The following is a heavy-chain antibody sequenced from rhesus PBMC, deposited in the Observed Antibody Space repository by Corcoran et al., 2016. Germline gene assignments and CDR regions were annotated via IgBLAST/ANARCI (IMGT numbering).Heavy chain of an antibody. CDR2: IYGSGGST. J-gene: IGHJ4*01. D-gene: IGHD6-25*01. CDR3: ARRRISRIAAADHLCDY. CDR1: GGSIRSSNW. V-gene: IGHV4-93*02. Sequence: QVQLQESGPAVVKPSETLSITCAVSGGSIRSSNWWSWIRQSQGKGLEWIGGIYGSGGSTEYNPSLKSGVTISRDTYKNQFSLKLSSVTAADTAVYYWARRRISRIAAADHLCDYGGQGVLVTVSS.